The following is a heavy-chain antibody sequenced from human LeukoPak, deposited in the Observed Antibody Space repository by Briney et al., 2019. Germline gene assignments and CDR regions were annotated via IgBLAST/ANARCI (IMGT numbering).Heavy chain of an antibody. V-gene: IGHV3-11*01. D-gene: IGHD3-10*01. Sequence: GGSLRLSCAASGFAFTDYYMTWIRQAPGKGLEWIPYISSSGSTNQYADSVKGRFGISRDNTKNSLYLQMNSLRAKDTAVYYCARFYFGSGSYWSGSSYYFDYWGQGTTVTVSS. CDR2: ISSSGSTN. CDR1: GFAFTDYY. J-gene: IGHJ4*02. CDR3: ARFYFGSGSYWSGSSYYFDY.